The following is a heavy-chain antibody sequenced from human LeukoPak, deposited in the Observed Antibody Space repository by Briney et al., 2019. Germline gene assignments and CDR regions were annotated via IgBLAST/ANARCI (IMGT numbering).Heavy chain of an antibody. Sequence: ASVKVYCKASGYTFTTYNINWVRQATGQGLEWMGWMNPSTGNTGYAQRFQGRVTMTRNTSIGTAYMELSSLTSDDTAVYYCARGPALVRGVITASGGDYWGQGVLVTVSS. CDR3: ARGPALVRGVITASGGDY. V-gene: IGHV1-8*01. CDR1: GYTFTTYN. J-gene: IGHJ4*02. CDR2: MNPSTGNT. D-gene: IGHD3-10*01.